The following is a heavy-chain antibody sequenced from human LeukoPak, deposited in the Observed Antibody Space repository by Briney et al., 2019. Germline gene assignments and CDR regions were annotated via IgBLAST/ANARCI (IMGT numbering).Heavy chain of an antibody. D-gene: IGHD4-11*01. Sequence: SETLSLTCAVYGGSFSGYYWSWIRQPPGKGLEWIGEINHSGSTNYNPSLKSRATISVDTSKNQFSLKLSSVTAADTAVYYCARDYPAHRTVSPWGQGTLVTVSS. V-gene: IGHV4-34*01. J-gene: IGHJ5*02. CDR2: INHSGST. CDR1: GGSFSGYY. CDR3: ARDYPAHRTVSP.